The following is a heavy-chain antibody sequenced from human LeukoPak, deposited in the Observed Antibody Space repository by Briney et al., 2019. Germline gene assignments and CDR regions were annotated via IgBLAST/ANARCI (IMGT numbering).Heavy chain of an antibody. D-gene: IGHD2-15*01. V-gene: IGHV5-10-1*01. CDR1: GCSFTSYW. J-gene: IGHJ6*02. CDR2: IDPSDSYT. CDR3: ARQGYCSGGSCYSLKDEGYYGTDV. Sequence: GESLRISCKGSGCSFTSYWISWVRQMPGKGLEWMGRIDPSDSYTNYSPSFQGHVTISADKSISTAYLQWSSLKASDTAMYYCARQGYCSGGSCYSLKDEGYYGTDVWGQGTTVTVSS.